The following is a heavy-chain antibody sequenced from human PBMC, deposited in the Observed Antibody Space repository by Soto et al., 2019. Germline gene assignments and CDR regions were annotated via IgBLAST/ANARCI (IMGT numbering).Heavy chain of an antibody. J-gene: IGHJ4*02. Sequence: QVQVVESGGGVVQPGRSLRLSCAASGFTLSSCGMHWVRQAPGKGLEWVGVITYDGGSEHYADFVKGRFTISRDSSENTVYLQMNSLRVEASAVYYCAKEQSSGYYRVVDYWGQGTLVTVSS. CDR3: AKEQSSGYYRVVDY. CDR1: GFTLSSCG. D-gene: IGHD6-19*01. V-gene: IGHV3-30*18. CDR2: ITYDGGSE.